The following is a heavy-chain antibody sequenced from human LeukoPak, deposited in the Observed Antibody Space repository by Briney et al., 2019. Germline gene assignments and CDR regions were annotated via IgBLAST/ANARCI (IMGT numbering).Heavy chain of an antibody. CDR2: IKKDGSEK. CDR1: GFIFSGSW. CDR3: TTDTWYSAGH. V-gene: IGHV3-7*03. J-gene: IGHJ4*02. Sequence: PGGSLRLSCTASGFIFSGSWMAWIRQAPGKGLEWVAFIKKDGSEKYYVDSMKGRFTISRDNAKNSLFLQMNSLRAEDTAIYYCTTDTWYSAGHWGQGTLVTVSS. D-gene: IGHD2-15*01.